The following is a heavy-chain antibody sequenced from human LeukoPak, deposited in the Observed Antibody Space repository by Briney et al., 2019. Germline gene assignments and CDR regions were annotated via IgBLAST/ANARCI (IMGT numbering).Heavy chain of an antibody. CDR3: ALIYDFWSAYIGGDYFDY. Sequence: ASVKVSCKASGYTFTSYYMHWVRQAPGQGLEWMGIINPSGGSTSYAQKFQGRVTMTRDTSTSTVYMELSSLRSGDTAVYYCALIYDFWSAYIGGDYFDYWGQGTLVTVSS. D-gene: IGHD3-3*01. CDR2: INPSGGST. V-gene: IGHV1-46*01. J-gene: IGHJ4*02. CDR1: GYTFTSYY.